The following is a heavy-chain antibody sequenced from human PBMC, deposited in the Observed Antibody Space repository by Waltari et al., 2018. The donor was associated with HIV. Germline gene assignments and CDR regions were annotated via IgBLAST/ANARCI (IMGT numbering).Heavy chain of an antibody. V-gene: IGHV3-30*02. J-gene: IGHJ4*02. D-gene: IGHD6-19*01. CDR2: IAYDGSNK. Sequence: QVQLVESGGGVVQPGGSLRLSCAASGFTFSSSGIHWVRQAPGKGLEWVALIAYDGSNKYYADSMRGRFTISRDNSKNTLYLQMNSLRSEDTAVYSCAQDAASADPVPGTWGQGTLVTVSS. CDR3: AQDAASADPVPGT. CDR1: GFTFSSSG.